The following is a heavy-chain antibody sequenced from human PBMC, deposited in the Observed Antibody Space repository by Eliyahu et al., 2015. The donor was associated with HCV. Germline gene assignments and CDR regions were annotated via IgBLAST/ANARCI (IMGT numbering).Heavy chain of an antibody. CDR2: INYGGTT. CDR1: GGSIXSSNYY. D-gene: IGHD3-22*01. Sequence: QLQLQQSGPGLVKPSETLSLTCTVSGGSIXSSNYYWGWIRQPPGKGLEWIGSINYGGTTYYNPSLNSRVTISVDTSKNQFSLNLSSVTAADTAVFYCARHSYYYDSSNYYYYFDYWGQGTLVTVSS. J-gene: IGHJ4*02. CDR3: ARHSYYYDSSNYYYYFDY. V-gene: IGHV4-39*01.